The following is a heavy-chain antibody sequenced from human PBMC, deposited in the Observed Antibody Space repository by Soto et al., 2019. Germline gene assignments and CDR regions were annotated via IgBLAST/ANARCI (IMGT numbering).Heavy chain of an antibody. Sequence: PSATLSLTCAVSGGSISSGGYSWSWIRQPPGKGLEWIGHIYHSGSTYYNPSLKSRVTISVDRSKNQFSLKLSSVTAADTAVYYCARMTTVTTHFDYWGQGTLVTVSS. J-gene: IGHJ4*02. CDR2: IYHSGST. D-gene: IGHD4-17*01. CDR3: ARMTTVTTHFDY. V-gene: IGHV4-30-2*01. CDR1: GGSISSGGYS.